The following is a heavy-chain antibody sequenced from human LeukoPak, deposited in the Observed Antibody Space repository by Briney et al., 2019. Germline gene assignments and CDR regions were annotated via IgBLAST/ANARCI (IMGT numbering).Heavy chain of an antibody. CDR1: GFTFSSYL. CDR3: ARAGPYYYDSSGYYLFDY. Sequence: GGSLRLSCAASGFTFSSYLMSWVRQAPGKGLEWVANIKQDGSEKYYVDSVKGRFTISRDNAKNSLYLQMDSLRAEDTAVYYCARAGPYYYDSSGYYLFDYWGQGTLVTVSS. V-gene: IGHV3-7*01. CDR2: IKQDGSEK. D-gene: IGHD3-22*01. J-gene: IGHJ4*02.